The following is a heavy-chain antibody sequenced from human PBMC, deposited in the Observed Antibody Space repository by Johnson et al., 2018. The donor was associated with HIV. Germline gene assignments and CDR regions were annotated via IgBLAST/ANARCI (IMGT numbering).Heavy chain of an antibody. CDR1: GFTFSSYA. CDR3: ARTGRAVAGTPHAFDI. J-gene: IGHJ3*02. V-gene: IGHV3-30-3*01. CDR2: ISYDGSNK. Sequence: QLVESGGGVVQPGRSLRLSCAASGFTFSSYAMHWVRQAPGKGLEWVAVISYDGSNKYYADSVKGRFTISRDNSKNTLYLQMNSLRAEDSAVFHCARTGRAVAGTPHAFDIWGQGTMVTVSS. D-gene: IGHD6-19*01.